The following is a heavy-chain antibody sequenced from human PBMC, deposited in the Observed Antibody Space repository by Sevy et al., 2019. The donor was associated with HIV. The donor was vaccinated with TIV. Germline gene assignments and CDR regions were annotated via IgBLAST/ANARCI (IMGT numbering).Heavy chain of an antibody. D-gene: IGHD3-3*01. J-gene: IGHJ6*02. V-gene: IGHV3-49*03. Sequence: GGSLRLSCTASGFTFGDYAMSWLRQAPGKGLEWVGFIKSKTYGGTTEYAASVRGRFTISRDDSKSIAYLQVSSLKTEDTAVYYCSRVQRTISPYNYFGMDVWGQGTTVTVSS. CDR2: IKSKTYGGTT. CDR3: SRVQRTISPYNYFGMDV. CDR1: GFTFGDYA.